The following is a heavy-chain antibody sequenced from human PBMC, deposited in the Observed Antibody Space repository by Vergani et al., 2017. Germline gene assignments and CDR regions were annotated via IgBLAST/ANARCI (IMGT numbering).Heavy chain of an antibody. Sequence: QVQLVQSGAEVKKPGASVKVSCKASGYTFTSYAMHWVRQAPGQRLEWMGWINAGNGNTKYSQKFQGRVTITRDTSASTAYMELSRLRSEDTAVYYCASEAGVGYCSSTSCYGWFDPWGQGTLVTVSS. CDR3: ASEAGVGYCSSTSCYGWFDP. J-gene: IGHJ5*02. CDR2: INAGNGNT. CDR1: GYTFTSYA. V-gene: IGHV1-3*01. D-gene: IGHD2-2*01.